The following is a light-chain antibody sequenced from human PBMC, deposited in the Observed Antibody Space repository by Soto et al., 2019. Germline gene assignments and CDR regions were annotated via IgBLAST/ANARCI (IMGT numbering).Light chain of an antibody. CDR1: QSIHTA. J-gene: IGKJ5*01. V-gene: IGKV3-11*01. CDR2: DST. CDR3: QQRNVWPPIT. Sequence: VLTQPPATLYLSPGERPTLSCRSSQSIHTALAWYQQKSGKTHRLVIYDSTLRANGVPDRFGGSRSGTEFTLTINSLEPEDLAVYYGQQRNVWPPITGGQGTRRAIK.